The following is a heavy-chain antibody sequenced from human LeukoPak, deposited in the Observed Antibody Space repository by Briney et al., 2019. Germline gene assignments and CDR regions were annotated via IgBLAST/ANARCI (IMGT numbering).Heavy chain of an antibody. CDR2: ISYDGSNE. J-gene: IGHJ4*02. CDR3: ARDLVNTGMVGFDY. Sequence: PGGSLRLSCAASGFTFSSYGMHWVRQAPGKGLEWVTVISYDGSNEYFADSVKGRFTISRDNSKNTLYLQMSSLRAEDTAVYYCARDLVNTGMVGFDYWGQGTLVTVSS. V-gene: IGHV3-30*03. D-gene: IGHD5-18*01. CDR1: GFTFSSYG.